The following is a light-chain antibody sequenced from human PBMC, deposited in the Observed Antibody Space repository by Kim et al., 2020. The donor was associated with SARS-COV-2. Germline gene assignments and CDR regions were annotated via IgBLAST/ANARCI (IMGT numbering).Light chain of an antibody. CDR1: QSVSSSY. CDR2: ATS. V-gene: IGKV3-20*01. CDR3: QQYGSSRWT. Sequence: SPGERVTRSCRASQSVSSSYFAWYQQKPGQAPRLLIYATSSRATGIPDRFTGGGSGTDFTLTISRLEPEDFAVYYCQQYGSSRWTFGQGTKVDIK. J-gene: IGKJ1*01.